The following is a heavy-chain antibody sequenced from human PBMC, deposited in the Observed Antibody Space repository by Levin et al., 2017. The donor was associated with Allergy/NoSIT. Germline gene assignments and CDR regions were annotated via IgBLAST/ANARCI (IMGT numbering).Heavy chain of an antibody. D-gene: IGHD3-16*02. CDR3: ANTYYDYIWGSYRYTGSVFFY. CDR2: ISGSGGST. Sequence: GESLKISCAASGFTFSSYAMSWVRQAPGKGLEWVSAISGSGGSTYYADSVKGRFTISRDNSKNTLYLQMNSLRAEDTAVYYCANTYYDYIWGSYRYTGSVFFYWGQGTLVTVSS. V-gene: IGHV3-23*01. J-gene: IGHJ4*02. CDR1: GFTFSSYA.